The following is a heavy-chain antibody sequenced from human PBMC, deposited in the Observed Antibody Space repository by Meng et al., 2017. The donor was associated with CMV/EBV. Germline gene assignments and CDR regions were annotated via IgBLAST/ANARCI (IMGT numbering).Heavy chain of an antibody. D-gene: IGHD3-3*01. CDR2: IYYSGST. CDR3: ARDKYVDYDFWSGPLYYYYGMDV. V-gene: IGHV4-59*01. CDR1: GGSISSYY. Sequence: SETLSLTCTVSGGSISSYYWSWIRQPPGKGLEWIGYIYYSGSTNYNPSLKSRVTISVDTSKNQFSLKPSSVTTADTAVYYCARDKYVDYDFWSGPLYYYYGMDVWGQGTTVTVSS. J-gene: IGHJ6*02.